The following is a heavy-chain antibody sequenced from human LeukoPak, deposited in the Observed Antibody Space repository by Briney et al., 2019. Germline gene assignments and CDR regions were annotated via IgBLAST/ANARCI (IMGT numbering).Heavy chain of an antibody. D-gene: IGHD1-26*01. Sequence: EASVSVSCRASGYTFTIYYMHWVRQAPGQGLEWMGIISTSGGNTGYAQKFQGRIIMTRDTSTSTVYLDLSSLRSDDTAVYYCARVWVGATKAGYGYWGQGTLVTVSS. CDR3: ARVWVGATKAGYGY. CDR1: GYTFTIYY. V-gene: IGHV1-46*01. J-gene: IGHJ4*02. CDR2: ISTSGGNT.